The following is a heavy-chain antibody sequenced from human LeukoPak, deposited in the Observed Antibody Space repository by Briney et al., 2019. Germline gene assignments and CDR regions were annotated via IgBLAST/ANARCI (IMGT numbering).Heavy chain of an antibody. V-gene: IGHV3-64D*09. CDR2: ISSNGGST. CDR1: GFHFSSYA. D-gene: IGHD3-10*01. J-gene: IGHJ6*02. CDR3: GKGRAYYYYYYGMDV. Sequence: SGGSLSLFCSASGFHFSSYAVHGVRQAPGKGLEYVSAISSNGGSTYYADSVKGRFTISRDNSKNTLYLQMSSLRAEDTAVYYCGKGRAYYYYYYGMDVWGQGTTVTVSS.